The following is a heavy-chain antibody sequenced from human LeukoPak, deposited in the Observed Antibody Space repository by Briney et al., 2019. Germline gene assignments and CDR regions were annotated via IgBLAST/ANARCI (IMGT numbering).Heavy chain of an antibody. CDR1: GGATSSDY. Sequence: SETMSVTCPVTGGATSSDYCNWLRQPAGKGLEWIGRIYTSGNTNYNPSLKSRVTMSVDTSKNQFSLKLSSVTAADTAVYYCARDGLRFLEGAFDIWGQGTMVTVSS. D-gene: IGHD3-3*01. CDR3: ARDGLRFLEGAFDI. CDR2: IYTSGNT. J-gene: IGHJ3*02. V-gene: IGHV4-4*07.